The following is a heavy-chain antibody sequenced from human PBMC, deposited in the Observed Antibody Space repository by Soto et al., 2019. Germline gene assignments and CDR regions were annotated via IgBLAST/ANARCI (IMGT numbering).Heavy chain of an antibody. J-gene: IGHJ6*02. CDR1: GFTFDDYT. D-gene: IGHD3-10*01. CDR2: ISWDGGST. Sequence: EVQLVESGGVVVQPGGSLRLSCAASGFTFDDYTMHWVRQAPGKGLEWVSLISWDGGSTYYADSVKGRFTISRDNSKNSLYLQMNSLRTEDTALYYCAKDIVHYGSGPRGGMDVWGQGTTVTVSS. V-gene: IGHV3-43*01. CDR3: AKDIVHYGSGPRGGMDV.